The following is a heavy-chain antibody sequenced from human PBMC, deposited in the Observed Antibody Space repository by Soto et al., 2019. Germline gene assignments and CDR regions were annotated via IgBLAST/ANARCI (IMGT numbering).Heavy chain of an antibody. CDR3: ARQSRKRGGYSYGYRPNYYGMDV. D-gene: IGHD5-18*01. Sequence: SETLSLTCTVSGGSISSYYWSWIRQPPGKGLEWIGYIYYSGSTNYNPSLKSRVTISVDTSKNQFSLKLSSVTAADTAVYYCARQSRKRGGYSYGYRPNYYGMDVWGQGTTVTVSS. CDR1: GGSISSYY. J-gene: IGHJ6*02. V-gene: IGHV4-59*01. CDR2: IYYSGST.